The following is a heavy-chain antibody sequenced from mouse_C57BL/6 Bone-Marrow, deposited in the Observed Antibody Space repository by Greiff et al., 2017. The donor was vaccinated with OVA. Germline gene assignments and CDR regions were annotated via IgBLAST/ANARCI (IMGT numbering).Heavy chain of an antibody. CDR2: IDPETGGT. D-gene: IGHD4-1*01. V-gene: IGHV1-15*01. J-gene: IGHJ3*01. CDR1: GYTFTDYE. CDR3: ARTNWDGGWFAY. Sequence: VQLQQSGAELVRPGASVTLSCKASGYTFTDYEMHWVKQTPVHGLEWIGAIDPETGGTAYNQKFKGKAILTADKSSSTAYMQLSSLTSEDSAVYYCARTNWDGGWFAYWGQGTLVTVSA.